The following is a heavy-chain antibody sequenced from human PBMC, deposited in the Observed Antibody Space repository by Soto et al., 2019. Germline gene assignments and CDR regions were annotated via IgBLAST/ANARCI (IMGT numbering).Heavy chain of an antibody. CDR2: INPATGAA. Sequence: QLHLVQSGAVVKKPGASVTVSCSASGYPVTAYYMHWVRQAPGRGLEWMGGINPATGAAKYTQTFKGMVTTSRQTSTSTVFMELSGLTYEDTDVFYGARGGGVGVAGSAAFDMWGHGSLVTVSS. CDR1: GYPVTAYY. D-gene: IGHD3-3*01. CDR3: ARGGGVGVAGSAAFDM. J-gene: IGHJ3*02. V-gene: IGHV1-2*02.